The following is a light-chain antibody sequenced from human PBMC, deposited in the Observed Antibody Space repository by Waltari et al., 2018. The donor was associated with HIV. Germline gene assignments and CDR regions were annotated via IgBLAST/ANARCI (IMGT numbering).Light chain of an antibody. CDR2: GAS. J-gene: IGKJ2*01. Sequence: EVVMTQSPATISVSLGALATLSCHASQSINSHLAWDQHKPGQAPRLLFYGASTRATGVPARFSGSGSGTDFTLTISGLQSEDFAVYYCQQYNHWPPYTFGQGTKLEIK. CDR1: QSINSH. CDR3: QQYNHWPPYT. V-gene: IGKV3-15*01.